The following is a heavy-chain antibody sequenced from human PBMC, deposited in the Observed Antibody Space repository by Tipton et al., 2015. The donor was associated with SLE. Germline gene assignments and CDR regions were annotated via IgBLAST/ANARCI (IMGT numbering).Heavy chain of an antibody. CDR1: GGSFSGYY. V-gene: IGHV4-34*01. CDR2: INHSGST. J-gene: IGHJ4*02. D-gene: IGHD3-22*01. CDR3: ARAVIAVVD. Sequence: TLSLTCVVYGGSFSGYYWSWIRQPPGKGLEWIGEINHSGSTNYNPSLKSRVTISVDTSKNQFSLKLSSVTAADTAVYYCARAVIAVVDLGQGTLVTVSS.